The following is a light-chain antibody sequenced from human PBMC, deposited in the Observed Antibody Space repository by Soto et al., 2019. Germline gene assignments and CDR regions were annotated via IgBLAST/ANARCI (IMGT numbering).Light chain of an antibody. CDR3: CSYTSTYTLL. J-gene: IGLJ2*01. Sequence: QSALTQPASVSGSPGQSITISCTGTSIDIGNYNYVSWYQQHPGKAPKVMIYEVHNRPSGVSNRFSGSKSGNTASLTISGLQAEDEADYYCCSYTSTYTLLFGGGTKVTVL. V-gene: IGLV2-14*01. CDR2: EVH. CDR1: SIDIGNYNY.